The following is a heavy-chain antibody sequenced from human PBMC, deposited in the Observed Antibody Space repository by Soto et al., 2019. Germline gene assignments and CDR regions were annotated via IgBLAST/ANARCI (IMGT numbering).Heavy chain of an antibody. CDR3: VRDSGPWGGAFDI. V-gene: IGHV3-53*01. J-gene: IGHJ3*02. Sequence: EVQLVESGGGLIQPGGSLRLSCAVSGFSVSLNYMSWVRQAPGKGLEWVSVVYSGGQTYYADSVRGRFTISRDNSMDTLYLQMNILRIDDTAVYYCVRDSGPWGGAFDIWGQGTMVTVSS. CDR2: VYSGGQT. D-gene: IGHD7-27*01. CDR1: GFSVSLNY.